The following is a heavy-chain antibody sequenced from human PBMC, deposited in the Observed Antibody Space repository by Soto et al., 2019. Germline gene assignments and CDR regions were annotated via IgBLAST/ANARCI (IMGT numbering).Heavy chain of an antibody. D-gene: IGHD5-18*01. V-gene: IGHV4-38-2*01. J-gene: IGHJ5*01. CDR3: ARAEGAGYSYSYCDS. CDR1: NFSLSTNYY. Sequence: SETLSLTCAVSNFSLSTNYYWGWIRQAPGKGLQWIGSMKHSGSAYYSPSLRRRATISLDTSKNQFSLELTSVTAADTAVYYCARAEGAGYSYSYCDSWGQGTLVTVSS. CDR2: MKHSGSA.